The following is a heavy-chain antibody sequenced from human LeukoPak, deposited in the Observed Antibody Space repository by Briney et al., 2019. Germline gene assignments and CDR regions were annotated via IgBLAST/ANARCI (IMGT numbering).Heavy chain of an antibody. J-gene: IGHJ4*02. D-gene: IGHD4-23*01. CDR3: ARDRSTVVTSYHFDY. CDR2: ISSSGSTI. CDR1: GFTFSSYE. V-gene: IGHV3-48*03. Sequence: PGGSLRLSCAASGFTFSSYEMNWVRQAPGKGLEWVSYISSSGSTIYYADSVKGRFTISRDNAKNSLYLQMTSLRAEDTAVYYCARDRSTVVTSYHFDYWGQGTLVTVSS.